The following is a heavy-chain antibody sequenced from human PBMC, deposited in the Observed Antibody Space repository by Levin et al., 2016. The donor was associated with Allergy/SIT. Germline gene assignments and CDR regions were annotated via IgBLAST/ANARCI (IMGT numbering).Heavy chain of an antibody. J-gene: IGHJ2*01. CDR1: GGSISRSSYY. CDR2: IYYSGST. D-gene: IGHD2-2*01. CDR3: ARYCSSTSCYGHWYFDL. V-gene: IGHV4-39*01. Sequence: GSLRLSCTVSGGSISRSSYYWGWIRQPPGKGLRWIGSIYYSGSTYYSPSLKSRVTISVDTSTNQFSLRLSSVTAADTAVYYCARYCSSTSCYGHWYFDLWGRGTLVTVSS.